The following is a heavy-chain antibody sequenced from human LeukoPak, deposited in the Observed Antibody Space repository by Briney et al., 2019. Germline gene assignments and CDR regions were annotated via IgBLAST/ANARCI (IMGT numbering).Heavy chain of an antibody. CDR2: IKQDVSEK. CDR3: ARVKGEAAHFDY. CDR1: TFTFSNFW. J-gene: IGHJ4*02. V-gene: IGHV3-7*03. D-gene: IGHD3-10*01. Sequence: GGSLRLSCAASTFTFSNFWMSWVRQVAGKGLEWVATIKQDVSEKYYVDSVKGRFTISRDDAKNSLYLQMNSLRAEDTALYYCARVKGEAAHFDYWGQGTLVTVSS.